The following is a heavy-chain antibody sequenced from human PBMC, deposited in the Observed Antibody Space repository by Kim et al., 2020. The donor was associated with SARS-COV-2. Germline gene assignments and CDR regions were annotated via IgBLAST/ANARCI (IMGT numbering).Heavy chain of an antibody. D-gene: IGHD2-2*01. V-gene: IGHV3-30*18. CDR2: ISYDGSNK. CDR3: AKDNVPAAPFDY. J-gene: IGHJ4*02. Sequence: GGSLRLSCAASGFTFSSYGMHWVRQAPGKGLEWVAVISYDGSNKYYADSVKGRFTISRDNSKNTLYLQMNSLRAEDTAVYYCAKDNVPAAPFDYWGQGTL. CDR1: GFTFSSYG.